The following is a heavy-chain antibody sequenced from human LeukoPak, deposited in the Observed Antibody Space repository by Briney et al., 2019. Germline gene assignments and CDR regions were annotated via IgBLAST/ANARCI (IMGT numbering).Heavy chain of an antibody. CDR1: GDSINSYY. D-gene: IGHD4-23*01. Sequence: PSETLSLTCTVSGDSINSYYWSWIRQPPGKGLDWIGSFYYTGSTNYNPSLRSRVTISLDTSKNQISLRLSSVTAADTAVYYCARGGNALDYWGQGTLVTVSS. CDR3: ARGGNALDY. CDR2: FYYTGST. J-gene: IGHJ4*02. V-gene: IGHV4-59*01.